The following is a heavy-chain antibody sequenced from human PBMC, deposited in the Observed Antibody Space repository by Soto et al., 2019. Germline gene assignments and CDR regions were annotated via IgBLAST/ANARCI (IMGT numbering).Heavy chain of an antibody. Sequence: SETLSLTCTVSGGSISSSSYYWGWIRQPPGKGLEWIGSIYYSGSTYYNPSLKSRVTISVDTSKNQFSLKLSSVTAADTAVYYCARNNGGDYKPWSYYYYYYMDVWGKGTTVTVSS. D-gene: IGHD4-17*01. CDR1: GGSISSSSYY. J-gene: IGHJ6*03. CDR2: IYYSGST. CDR3: ARNNGGDYKPWSYYYYYYMDV. V-gene: IGHV4-39*01.